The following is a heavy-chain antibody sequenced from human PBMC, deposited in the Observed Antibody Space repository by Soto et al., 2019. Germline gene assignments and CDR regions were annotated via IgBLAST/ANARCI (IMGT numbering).Heavy chain of an antibody. Sequence: PSETLSLTCTVSGGSISSYYWSWIRQPAGKGLEWIGRIYTSGSTNYNPSLKSRVTMSVDTSKNQFSLKLSSVTAAHTAVYYCARDRGRLVGAKYYFDYWGQATLVPGS. D-gene: IGHD1-26*01. V-gene: IGHV4-4*07. CDR1: GGSISSYY. CDR2: IYTSGST. J-gene: IGHJ4*02. CDR3: ARDRGRLVGAKYYFDY.